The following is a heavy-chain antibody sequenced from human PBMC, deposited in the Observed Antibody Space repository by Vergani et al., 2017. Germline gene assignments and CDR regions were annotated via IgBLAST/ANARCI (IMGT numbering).Heavy chain of an antibody. CDR1: GFTFSSYG. CDR3: AKDGLYCSGGSCYHYYFDY. Sequence: VQLVESGGGLVQPGRSLRLSCAASGFTFSSYGMHWVRQAPGKGLEWVAVISYDGSNKYYADSVKGRFTISRDNSKNTLYLQMNSLRAEDTAVYYCAKDGLYCSGGSCYHYYFDYWGQGTLVTVSS. CDR2: ISYDGSNK. D-gene: IGHD2-15*01. J-gene: IGHJ4*02. V-gene: IGHV3-30*18.